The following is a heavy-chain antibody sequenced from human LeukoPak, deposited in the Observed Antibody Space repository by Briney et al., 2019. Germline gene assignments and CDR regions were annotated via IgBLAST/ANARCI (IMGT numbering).Heavy chain of an antibody. Sequence: LAALVKVSCKASGGTFSSYAISWVRQAPGQGLEWMGGIIPIFGAANYAQKFQGRVTITADESTSTAYMELSSLRSEDTAVYYCARDSDAPTYNTAFDIWGQGTMVTVSS. CDR2: IIPIFGAA. D-gene: IGHD1-1*01. V-gene: IGHV1-69*13. CDR3: ARDSDAPTYNTAFDI. J-gene: IGHJ3*02. CDR1: GGTFSSYA.